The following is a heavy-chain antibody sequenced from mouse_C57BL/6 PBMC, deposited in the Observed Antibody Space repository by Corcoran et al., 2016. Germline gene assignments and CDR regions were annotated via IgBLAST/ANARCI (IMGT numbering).Heavy chain of an antibody. CDR3: AREGVYGNSNYYAMDY. J-gene: IGHJ4*01. CDR1: GFSLSTSGMG. CDR2: IYWDDDK. Sequence: QVTLKESGPGILQSSQTLSLTCSFSGFSLSTSGMGVSWIRQPSGKGLEWLAHIYWDDDKRYNPSLKSRLTISKDTSRNPVFLKITSVDTADTATYYCAREGVYGNSNYYAMDYWGQGTSVTVSS. V-gene: IGHV8-12*01. D-gene: IGHD2-10*02.